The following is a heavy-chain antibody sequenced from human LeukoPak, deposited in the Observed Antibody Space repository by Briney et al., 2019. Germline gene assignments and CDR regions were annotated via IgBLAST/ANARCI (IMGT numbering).Heavy chain of an antibody. J-gene: IGHJ3*02. CDR1: GFTFSSYA. D-gene: IGHD3-9*01. CDR2: MNSDGRTT. V-gene: IGHV3-74*01. CDR3: VRDPDILSGVAFDI. Sequence: GGSLRLSCAASGFTFSSYAMSWVRQAPGKGLIWVSRMNSDGRTTTYADSVKGRFTVARDNAKNSLYLQMNSLRADDTAVYYCVRDPDILSGVAFDIWGQGTMVTVSS.